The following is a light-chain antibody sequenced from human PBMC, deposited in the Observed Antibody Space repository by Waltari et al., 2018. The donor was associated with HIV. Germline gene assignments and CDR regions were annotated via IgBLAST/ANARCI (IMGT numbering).Light chain of an antibody. J-gene: IGLJ3*02. CDR3: SAWDGSLAAWV. Sequence: QAGLTQPPSVSKGLGQTATLTCTGTEINVGGPGAACLQQHQGHPPKPLSYRNNNRPSGISQRFSASRSGNTASLTVTGLQPEDEADYYCSAWDGSLAAWVFGGGTKLTVL. V-gene: IGLV10-54*04. CDR2: RNN. CDR1: EINVGGPG.